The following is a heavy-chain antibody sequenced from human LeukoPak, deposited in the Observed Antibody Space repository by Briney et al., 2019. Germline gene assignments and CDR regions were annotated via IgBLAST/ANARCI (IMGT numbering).Heavy chain of an antibody. CDR3: TRDGGTYSDFWSNYYHAMDV. CDR1: NFAFNTYG. J-gene: IGHJ6*02. D-gene: IGHD3-3*01. CDR2: IWFDGSKQ. Sequence: PGGSLRLSCAASNFAFNTYGVHWVRQPPGKGLEWVALIWFDGSKQYYADSVKGRFIISRDNSRNTVYLHMNSLGVEDTAVYYCTRDGGTYSDFWSNYYHAMDVWGQGTTVTVSS. V-gene: IGHV3-33*01.